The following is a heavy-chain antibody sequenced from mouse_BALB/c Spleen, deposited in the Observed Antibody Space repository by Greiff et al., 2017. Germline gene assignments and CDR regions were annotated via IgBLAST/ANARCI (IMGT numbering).Heavy chain of an antibody. Sequence: VQLQQSGTVLARPGASVKMSCKASGYSFTSYWMHWVKQRPGHGLEWIGAIYPGNSDTSYNQKFKGKAKLTAVTSASTAYMELSSLTNEDSAVYYCTTGTLYYFDYWGQGTTLTVSS. CDR1: GYSFTSYW. D-gene: IGHD5-1*01. V-gene: IGHV1-5*01. CDR2: IYPGNSDT. J-gene: IGHJ2*01. CDR3: TTGTLYYFDY.